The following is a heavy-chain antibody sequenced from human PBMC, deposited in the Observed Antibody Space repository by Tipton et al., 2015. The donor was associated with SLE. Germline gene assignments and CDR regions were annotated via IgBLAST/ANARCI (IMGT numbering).Heavy chain of an antibody. CDR2: IRYDGINQ. J-gene: IGHJ6*02. D-gene: IGHD4-17*01. CDR1: GFTFSSYG. CDR3: AKRGNDYGDSYFYYNGMDV. V-gene: IGHV3-30*02. Sequence: SLRLSCAASGFTFSSYGMHWVRQAPGKGLEWVAFIRYDGINQYYADSVKGRFTISRDNSKNTLYLQMNSLRPEDAAVYYCAKRGNDYGDSYFYYNGMDVWGQGTTVTVSS.